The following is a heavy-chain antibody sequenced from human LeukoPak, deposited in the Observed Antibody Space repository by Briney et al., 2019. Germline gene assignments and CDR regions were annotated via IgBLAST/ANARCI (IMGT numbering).Heavy chain of an antibody. CDR3: ARDSSGFGVGWFDP. CDR1: GGSISSSSYY. V-gene: IGHV4-39*07. D-gene: IGHD6-19*01. CDR2: IYYSGST. J-gene: IGHJ5*02. Sequence: KPSETLSLTCTVSGGSISSSSYYWGWIRQPPGKGLEWIGSIYYSGSTYYKLSLKSRVTISVDRSKNQFSLKLSSVTAADTAVYYCARDSSGFGVGWFDPWGQGTLVTVSS.